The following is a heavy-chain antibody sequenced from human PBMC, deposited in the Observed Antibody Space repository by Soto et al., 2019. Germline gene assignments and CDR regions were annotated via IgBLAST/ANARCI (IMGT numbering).Heavy chain of an antibody. CDR1: GGTFSSYA. CDR3: SRGYVSGSYYNGFDY. CDR2: IIPIFGTA. D-gene: IGHD3-10*01. Sequence: QVQLVQSGAEVKKPGSSVKVSCKASGGTFSSYAISWVRQAPGQGLEWMGGIIPIFGTANYAQKFQGRVTITADESTSTAYMGLSSLRSEDTAVYYCSRGYVSGSYYNGFDYWGQGTLVTVSS. V-gene: IGHV1-69*01. J-gene: IGHJ4*02.